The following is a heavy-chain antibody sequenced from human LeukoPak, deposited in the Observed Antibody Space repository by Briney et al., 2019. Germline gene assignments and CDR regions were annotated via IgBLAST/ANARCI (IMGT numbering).Heavy chain of an antibody. V-gene: IGHV4-34*01. J-gene: IGHJ4*02. D-gene: IGHD5-12*01. CDR1: GGSFSGYY. CDR3: ASSSGYDSIVLDY. CDR2: INHSGST. Sequence: PSETPSLTCAVYGGSFSGYYWSWIRQPPGKGLEWIGEINHSGSTNYNPSLKSRVTISVDTSKNQFSLKLSSVTAADTAVYYCASSSGYDSIVLDYWGQGTQVTVSS.